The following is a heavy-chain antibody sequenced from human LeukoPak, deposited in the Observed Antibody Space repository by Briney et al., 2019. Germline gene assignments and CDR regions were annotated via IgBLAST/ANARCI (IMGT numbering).Heavy chain of an antibody. CDR1: GFTFSSYG. CDR3: AREPPTTLRDAFDI. V-gene: IGHV3-30*03. D-gene: IGHD1-7*01. CDR2: ISYDGSNK. Sequence: PGGSLRLSCAASGFTFSSYGMHWVRQAPGKGLEWVAVISYDGSNKYYADSVKGRFTISRDNSKNTLYLQMNSLRAEDTAVYYCAREPPTTLRDAFDIWGQGTMVTVSS. J-gene: IGHJ3*02.